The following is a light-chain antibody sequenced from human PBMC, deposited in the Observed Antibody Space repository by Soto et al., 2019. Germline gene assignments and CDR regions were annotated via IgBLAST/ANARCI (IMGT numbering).Light chain of an antibody. CDR3: QQYGSSPPIT. CDR1: QSAPSSN. CDR2: GAS. V-gene: IGKV3-20*01. Sequence: EIVMTQSPVTLSVSPGERVTLSCRTSQSAPSSNLAWYQQKPGQAPRLLIYGASSRATGIPDRFSGSGSGTDFTLTISRLGPEDFAVYYCQQYGSSPPITFGQGTRLE. J-gene: IGKJ5*01.